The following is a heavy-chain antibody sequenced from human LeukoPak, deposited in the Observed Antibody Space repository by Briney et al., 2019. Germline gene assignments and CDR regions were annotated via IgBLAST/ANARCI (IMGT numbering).Heavy chain of an antibody. V-gene: IGHV4-39*01. CDR2: IYYSGST. CDR3: ARQYDFWSGLNNWFGP. Sequence: SETLSLTCTVSGDSISSTRYYWGWIRQPPGKGLEWIANIYYSGSTYYNPSLKSRVTISVDTSKNQFSLKLTSVTAADTAVYYCARQYDFWSGLNNWFGPWGQGTLVTVSS. CDR1: GDSISSTRYY. J-gene: IGHJ5*02. D-gene: IGHD3-3*01.